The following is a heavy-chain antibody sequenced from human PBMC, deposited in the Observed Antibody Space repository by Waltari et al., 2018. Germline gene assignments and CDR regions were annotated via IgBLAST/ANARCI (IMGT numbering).Heavy chain of an antibody. J-gene: IGHJ6*02. D-gene: IGHD3-22*01. Sequence: EVQLVESGGGLVQPGRSLRLSCAASGFTFDDYAMHWVRQAPGKGLEWVSGISWNSGSIGYADSVKGRFTISRDNAKNSLYLQMNSLRAEDTALYYCAKDFGSHSSGYYYGMDVWGQGTTVTVSS. CDR3: AKDFGSHSSGYYYGMDV. CDR1: GFTFDDYA. CDR2: ISWNSGSI. V-gene: IGHV3-9*01.